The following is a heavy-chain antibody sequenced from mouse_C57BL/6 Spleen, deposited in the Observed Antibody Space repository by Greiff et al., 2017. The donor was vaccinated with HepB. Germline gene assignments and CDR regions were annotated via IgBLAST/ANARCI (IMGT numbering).Heavy chain of an antibody. D-gene: IGHD2-1*01. Sequence: QVQLQQPGAELVRPGTSVKLSCKASGYTFTSYWMDWVKQRPGQGLEWIGVIDPSDSYTNYNQKFKGKATLTVDTSSSTAYMQLSSLTSEDSAVYYSARYGKGAMDYWGHGTSVTVSS. CDR3: ARYGKGAMDY. CDR2: IDPSDSYT. J-gene: IGHJ4*01. CDR1: GYTFTSYW. V-gene: IGHV1-59*01.